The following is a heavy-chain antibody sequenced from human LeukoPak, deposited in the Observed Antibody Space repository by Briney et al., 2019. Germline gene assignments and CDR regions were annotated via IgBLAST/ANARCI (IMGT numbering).Heavy chain of an antibody. CDR3: AHGLTYYAMDV. V-gene: IGHV1-18*01. Sequence: ASVKVSCKASGYTFTSYGVNWLRQAPGLGLEWMGWISPYNGDTNYAQKLQGRVTMTTDTSTSTAYMELTSLRSDDTAVYYCAHGLTYYAMDVWGQGTTVTVSS. CDR2: ISPYNGDT. D-gene: IGHD3-16*01. CDR1: GYTFTSYG. J-gene: IGHJ6*02.